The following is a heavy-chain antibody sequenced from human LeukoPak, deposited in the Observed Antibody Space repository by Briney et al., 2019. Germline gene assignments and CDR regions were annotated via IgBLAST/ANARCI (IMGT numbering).Heavy chain of an antibody. CDR2: ISSSSSYI. D-gene: IGHD6-19*01. V-gene: IGHV3-21*04. Sequence: PGGSLRLSCAASGFTFSSYSMNWVRQAPGKGLEWVSSISSSSSYIYYADSVKGRFTISRDNAKNSLRLQMNSLRAEDTAVYYCAKDPPLDSSGWYKYFDYWGQGTLVTVSS. CDR1: GFTFSSYS. CDR3: AKDPPLDSSGWYKYFDY. J-gene: IGHJ4*02.